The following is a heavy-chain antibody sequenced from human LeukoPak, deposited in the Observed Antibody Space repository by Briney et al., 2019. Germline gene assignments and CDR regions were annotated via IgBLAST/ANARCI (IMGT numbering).Heavy chain of an antibody. D-gene: IGHD6-19*01. Sequence: ASVKVSCEASGYTFTSYGISWVRQAPGQGLEWMGWISAYNGNTNYAQKLQGRVTMTRNTSISTAYMELSSLRSEDTAVYYCARGAHSGWSTRGVYWGQGTLVTVSS. CDR1: GYTFTSYG. J-gene: IGHJ4*02. V-gene: IGHV1-18*01. CDR2: ISAYNGNT. CDR3: ARGAHSGWSTRGVY.